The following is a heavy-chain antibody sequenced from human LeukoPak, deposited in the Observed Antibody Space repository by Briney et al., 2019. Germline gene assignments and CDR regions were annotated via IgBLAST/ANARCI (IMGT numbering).Heavy chain of an antibody. J-gene: IGHJ4*02. CDR1: GFILGTYD. CDR2: ISFDGKNK. Sequence: GGSLRLSFAASGFILGTYDMHWVRQAPGRGLEWVAVISFDGKNKYYRDSVKGRFTISRDNSQNTLYLQMTSLRTEDTALYYCAKDLRASPALVGPSYYFDIWGQGTLVTVSS. D-gene: IGHD1-26*01. V-gene: IGHV3-30*18. CDR3: AKDLRASPALVGPSYYFDI.